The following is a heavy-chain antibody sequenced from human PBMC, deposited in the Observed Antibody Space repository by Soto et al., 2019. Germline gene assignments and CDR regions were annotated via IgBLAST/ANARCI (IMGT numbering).Heavy chain of an antibody. J-gene: IGHJ4*02. CDR1: GFTFSNYA. V-gene: IGHV3-23*01. D-gene: IGHD6-13*01. CDR3: VNRPLTAAGFDY. CDR2: ITGSGGGT. Sequence: EVQLLESGGGLVQPGGSLRLSCAASGFTFSNYAMTWARQAPGKGLECVSVITGSGGGTYFVDSVKGRFTISRDNSKNTVNLQMSSLRAEDLDVYYCVNRPLTAAGFDYWVQGSLVTVSS.